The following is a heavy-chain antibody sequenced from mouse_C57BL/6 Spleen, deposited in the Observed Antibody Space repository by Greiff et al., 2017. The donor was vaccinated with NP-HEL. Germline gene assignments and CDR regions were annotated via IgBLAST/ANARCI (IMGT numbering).Heavy chain of an antibody. Sequence: VQLQQSGPGLVQPSQSLSITCTVSGFSLTSYGVHWVRQPPGKGLEWLGVIWSGGSTDYNAAFISRLSISKDNSKSQVFFKMNSLQADDTAIYYCAKTLDGYYGGWFAYWGQGTLVTVSA. CDR1: GFSLTSYG. J-gene: IGHJ3*01. V-gene: IGHV2-4*01. D-gene: IGHD2-3*01. CDR2: IWSGGST. CDR3: AKTLDGYYGGWFAY.